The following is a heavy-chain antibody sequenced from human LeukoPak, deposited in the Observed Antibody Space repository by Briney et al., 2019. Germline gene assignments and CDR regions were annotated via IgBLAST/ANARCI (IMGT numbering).Heavy chain of an antibody. D-gene: IGHD3-3*01. CDR3: ARHSYECGSGYPSPVDY. CDR2: SA. J-gene: IGHJ4*02. V-gene: IGHV4-39*01. Sequence: KPSEALSLICTVSGVYLSSSNHYWGWLRPPPGEGLEWIGSSAYYNPSLRRRGTISVDKSKDHFSLRLSSVNAGGTTVYDWARHSYECGSGYPSPVDYWGQGTLVTVSS. CDR1: GVYLSSSNHY.